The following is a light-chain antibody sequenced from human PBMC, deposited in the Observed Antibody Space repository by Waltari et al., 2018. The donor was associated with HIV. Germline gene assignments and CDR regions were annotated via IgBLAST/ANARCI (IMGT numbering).Light chain of an antibody. CDR1: QSVSSTY. Sequence: EIVLTQSPGTLSLSPGERATLSCRTRQSVSSTYLAWYQQRPGQAPRLLIYGASSRATCIPDRFSGSGSGTDFTLTINRLEPEDFAVYYCQQYGSSPPLYTFGQGTKLEIK. CDR2: GAS. J-gene: IGKJ2*01. V-gene: IGKV3-20*01. CDR3: QQYGSSPPLYT.